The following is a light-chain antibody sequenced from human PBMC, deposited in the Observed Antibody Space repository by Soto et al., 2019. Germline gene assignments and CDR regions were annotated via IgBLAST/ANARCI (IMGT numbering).Light chain of an antibody. J-gene: IGKJ1*01. CDR1: QSVSSSY. CDR2: DAS. Sequence: EIVLTPSPGTLSLSPGERAPLSCRASQSVSSSYLAWYQQKPGQAPRLLMYDASSRATGIPDRFSGSGSGTDFTLTISRLEPEDFAVYYCQQYSSSRTFGQGTKVDI. V-gene: IGKV3-20*01. CDR3: QQYSSSRT.